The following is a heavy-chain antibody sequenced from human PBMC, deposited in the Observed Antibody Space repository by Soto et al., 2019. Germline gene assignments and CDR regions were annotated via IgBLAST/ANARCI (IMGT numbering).Heavy chain of an antibody. J-gene: IGHJ6*02. CDR2: INHSGST. CDR1: GGSFSGYY. Sequence: SETLSLTCAVYGGSFSGYYWSWIRQPPGKGLEWIGEINHSGSTNYNPSLKSRVTISVDTSRNQFSLKPSSVTAADTAVYYCARVFTITMVRGVKPYGMDVWGQGTTVTVSS. CDR3: ARVFTITMVRGVKPYGMDV. V-gene: IGHV4-34*01. D-gene: IGHD3-10*01.